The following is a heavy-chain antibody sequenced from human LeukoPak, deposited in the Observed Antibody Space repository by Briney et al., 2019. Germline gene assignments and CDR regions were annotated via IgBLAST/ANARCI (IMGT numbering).Heavy chain of an antibody. D-gene: IGHD5-18*01. Sequence: GRSLRLSCAASGFTFGSYAFHWVRQAPGKGLEWLAIISYDGSNINYVDSLKGRFTISKDDSEKTLYLQMNSLSAEDTAVCYCARSNGYTYGLLDFWGQGALVTVSS. V-gene: IGHV3-30*04. J-gene: IGHJ4*02. CDR2: ISYDGSNI. CDR3: ARSNGYTYGLLDF. CDR1: GFTFGSYA.